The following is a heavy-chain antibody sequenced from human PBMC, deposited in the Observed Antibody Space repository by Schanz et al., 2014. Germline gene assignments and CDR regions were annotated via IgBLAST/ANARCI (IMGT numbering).Heavy chain of an antibody. CDR2: IYNSGKT. Sequence: QVQLQESGPALVKPSETLSLTCTVSGGSISSEYWSWIRQPAGKGLEWIGRIYNSGKTNYNPSLESRVSMSVDTSKKQLSLNLRSVSAADTDVYYCARVVLGGDAFDIWGQGTMVTVSS. J-gene: IGHJ3*02. CDR3: ARVVLGGDAFDI. D-gene: IGHD3-10*01. CDR1: GGSISSEY. V-gene: IGHV4-4*07.